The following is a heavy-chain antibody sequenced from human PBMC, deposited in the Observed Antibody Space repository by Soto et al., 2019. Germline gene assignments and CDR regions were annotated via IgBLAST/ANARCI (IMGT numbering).Heavy chain of an antibody. J-gene: IGHJ4*02. Sequence: QVQLVESGGGVVQPGRSLRLSCAASGFTFSSYAMHWVRQAPGKGLEWVAVISYDGSNKYYADSVKGRFTISRDNSKNTLYLQMNSLRAEDTAVYYCARALTQLWLTRPPDYWGQGTLVTVSS. D-gene: IGHD5-18*01. CDR2: ISYDGSNK. CDR3: ARALTQLWLTRPPDY. CDR1: GFTFSSYA. V-gene: IGHV3-30-3*01.